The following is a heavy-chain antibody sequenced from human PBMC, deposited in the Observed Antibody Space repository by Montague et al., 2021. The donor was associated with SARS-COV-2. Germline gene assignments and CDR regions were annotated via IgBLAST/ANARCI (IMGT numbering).Heavy chain of an antibody. CDR2: IHYSGST. J-gene: IGHJ6*03. CDR1: GASISSSNYY. D-gene: IGHD3-3*01. CDR3: ARGDFGVVIIPYYYYYMDV. Sequence: SETLSLTYTVSGASISSSNYYWGWIRQPPGKGLEWIATIHYSGSTYYKPSLKSRLTISVDTSKNQFSLRLSSVTAADTAVYYCARGDFGVVIIPYYYYYMDVWGKGTTVTVSS. V-gene: IGHV4-39*01.